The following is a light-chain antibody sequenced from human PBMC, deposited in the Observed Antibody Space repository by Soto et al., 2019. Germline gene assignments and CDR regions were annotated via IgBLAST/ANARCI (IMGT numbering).Light chain of an antibody. CDR3: CSYAGHSTYV. CDR1: SSDVGSYDF. V-gene: IGLV2-23*01. CDR2: EAT. J-gene: IGLJ1*01. Sequence: QSVLTQPASVSASPGQSITIPCTGSSSDVGSYDFVSWYQQHPGKAPKLMIYEATKRPSGVSNRFSGSKSGNTASLTISGLQGEDEADYYCCSYAGHSTYVFGTGTKVTAL.